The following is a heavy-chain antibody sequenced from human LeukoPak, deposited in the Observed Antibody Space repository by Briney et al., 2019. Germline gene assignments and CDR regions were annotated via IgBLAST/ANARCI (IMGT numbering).Heavy chain of an antibody. J-gene: IGHJ4*02. CDR2: ISGSGGNR. CDR3: ASPPTVTTFDS. D-gene: IGHD4-11*01. CDR1: GFTFRTYA. V-gene: IGHV3-23*01. Sequence: GGSLRLSCVASGFTFRTYAMSWVRQAPGKGLEWVSSISGSGGNRYCADSVKGRFTISRDNSKNTLYLQMNSLRADDTAVYYCASPPTVTTFDSWGQGTLVTVSS.